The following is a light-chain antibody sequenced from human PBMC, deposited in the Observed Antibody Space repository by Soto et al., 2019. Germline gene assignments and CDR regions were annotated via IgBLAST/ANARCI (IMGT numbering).Light chain of an antibody. CDR1: QSVSSSY. CDR2: GAS. J-gene: IGKJ1*01. V-gene: IGKV3-20*01. Sequence: EIVLTQSPGTLSLSPGERATLSCRASQSVSSSYSAWYQQKPGQSPRLLIYGASNRATGIPDRFSGSGSGTDFTLTISRLEPEDFAVYYCQQYGNSPWTFGQGTKVDIK. CDR3: QQYGNSPWT.